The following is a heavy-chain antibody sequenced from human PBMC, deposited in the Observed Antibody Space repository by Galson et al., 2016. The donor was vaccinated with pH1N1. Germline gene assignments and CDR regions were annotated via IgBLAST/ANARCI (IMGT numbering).Heavy chain of an antibody. CDR3: ARVAYDTNSL. V-gene: IGHV3-48*03. CDR1: GFIFYAYE. Sequence: SLRLSCAASGFIFYAYEMTWVRQAPGKGLEWLSYISTSGSDIYYADSVRGRFTISRDNAKNTLYLQMTSLGVEDTAVYYCARVAYDTNSLWGQGILVTVSS. J-gene: IGHJ4*02. D-gene: IGHD3-22*01. CDR2: ISTSGSDI.